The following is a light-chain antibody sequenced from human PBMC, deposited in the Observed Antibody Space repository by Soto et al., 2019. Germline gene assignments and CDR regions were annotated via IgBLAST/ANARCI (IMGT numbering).Light chain of an antibody. Sequence: QSALTQPPSVSGSPGQSITISCTVTSSDAGSHKLVSWYQQHPGKAPKFLIYGGSKRPSGVSDRFSGSKSGNTASLTISGLQAEDEADYYCCSYGGNSNLVFGGGTKLTVL. CDR2: GGS. J-gene: IGLJ3*02. CDR3: CSYGGNSNLV. CDR1: SSDAGSHKL. V-gene: IGLV2-23*01.